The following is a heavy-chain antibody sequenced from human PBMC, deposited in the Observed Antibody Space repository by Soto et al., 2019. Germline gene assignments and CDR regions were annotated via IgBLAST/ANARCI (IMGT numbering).Heavy chain of an antibody. D-gene: IGHD1-26*01. CDR1: VVSFSGYQ. CDR2: INHRGGT. J-gene: IGHJ4*02. Sequence: SETLSLTCAFYVVSFSGYQWSCTRHPPGKWLEWIGEINHRGGTKYNPSLKSRVTMSVDTSKNQLSLRLSSVTAADTAVYFCAMGSGNPALDHWGQGTLVTVSS. V-gene: IGHV4-34*01. CDR3: AMGSGNPALDH.